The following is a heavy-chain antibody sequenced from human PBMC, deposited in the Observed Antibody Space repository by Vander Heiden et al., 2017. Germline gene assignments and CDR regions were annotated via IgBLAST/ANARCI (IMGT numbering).Heavy chain of an antibody. D-gene: IGHD5-18*01. CDR3: AKGYGDSYPHYFND. J-gene: IGHJ4*02. Sequence: EVQLLESGGGLVRPGQSLRLSCEASGFTFGNHAMHWVRQVAGKGLEWVSGINWSGEFIGYAASVRGRFTMSRDNAENVVYLQMTSLRPEDTAFYYCAKGYGDSYPHYFNDWGQGTLVTVS. V-gene: IGHV3-9*01. CDR2: INWSGEFI. CDR1: GFTFGNHA.